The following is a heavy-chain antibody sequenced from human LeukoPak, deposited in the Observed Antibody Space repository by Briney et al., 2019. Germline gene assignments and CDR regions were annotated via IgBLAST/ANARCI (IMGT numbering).Heavy chain of an antibody. Sequence: PGGSLRLSCAASGFTFSSYAMSWVRQAPGKGLEWVSRTSGSGGSTYYADSVKGRFTISRDNSKNTLYLQMNSLRAEDTAVYYCAKDVYSSGLVDYWGQGTLVTVSS. D-gene: IGHD6-19*01. J-gene: IGHJ4*02. CDR1: GFTFSSYA. CDR3: AKDVYSSGLVDY. CDR2: TSGSGGST. V-gene: IGHV3-23*01.